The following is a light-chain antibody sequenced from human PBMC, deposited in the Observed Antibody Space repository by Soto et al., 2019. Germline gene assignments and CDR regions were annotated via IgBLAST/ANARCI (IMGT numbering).Light chain of an antibody. CDR2: GAS. J-gene: IGKJ1*01. V-gene: IGKV3-20*01. CDR1: QSVRTSS. Sequence: EVVLTQSPGTLSLSPGERATLSCRASQSVRTSSLAWYQQKPGQAPRLLIHGASSRATGIPDRFSGYGSGADFTLTISRLEPEDFAVYYCQHCGSSPPWTFGQGTKVEV. CDR3: QHCGSSPPWT.